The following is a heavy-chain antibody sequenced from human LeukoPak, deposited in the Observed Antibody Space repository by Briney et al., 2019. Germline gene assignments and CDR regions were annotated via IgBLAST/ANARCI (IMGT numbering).Heavy chain of an antibody. Sequence: GGSLRLSCAASGFTFSSYEMNWVRQAPGKGLEWVSYISSSGSNIYYADSVKGRFTISRDNAKNSLYLQMNSLRAEDTAVYYCAGRVKYYYGMDVWGQGTTVTVSS. J-gene: IGHJ6*02. D-gene: IGHD2-15*01. CDR3: AGRVKYYYGMDV. CDR1: GFTFSSYE. CDR2: ISSSGSNI. V-gene: IGHV3-48*03.